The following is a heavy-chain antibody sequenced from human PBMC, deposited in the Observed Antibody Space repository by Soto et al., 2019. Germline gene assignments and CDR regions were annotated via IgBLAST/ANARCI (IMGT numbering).Heavy chain of an antibody. V-gene: IGHV4-39*01. CDR3: ARHGLTGYYYMDV. D-gene: IGHD3-9*01. CDR1: VGSISSSSYY. Sequence: PSETLSLTCTVSVGSISSSSYYWGWIRQPPGKGLEWIGSIYYSGSTYYNPSLKSRVTISVDTSKNQFSLKLSSVTAADTAVYYCARHGLTGYYYMDVWGKGTTVTVSS. CDR2: IYYSGST. J-gene: IGHJ6*03.